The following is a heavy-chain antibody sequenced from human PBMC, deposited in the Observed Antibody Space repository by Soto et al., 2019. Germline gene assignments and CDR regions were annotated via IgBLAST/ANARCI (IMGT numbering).Heavy chain of an antibody. V-gene: IGHV3-23*01. CDR2: ISGSGGST. CDR1: GFTFSSYA. J-gene: IGHJ3*02. D-gene: IGHD3-22*01. Sequence: PGGSLRLSCAASGFTFSSYAMSWVRQAPGKGQEWVSAISGSGGSTYYADSVKSRFTISRDNSKNTLYLQMNSLRADDTAVYYCAKGNTRSPAIVLDIWGKGTMVTFSS. CDR3: AKGNTRSPAIVLDI.